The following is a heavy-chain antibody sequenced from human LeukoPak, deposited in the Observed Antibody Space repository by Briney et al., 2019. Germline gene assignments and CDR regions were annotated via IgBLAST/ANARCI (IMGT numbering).Heavy chain of an antibody. Sequence: SETLSLTCSVSGYSISSGYYWGWIRQPPGMGLEWIGNIYHSGSTYYNPSLKSRVTISLDTSKNQFSLELTSVTAADTAVYYCARRNDYGDYEPCDYWGQGTLVTVSS. CDR2: IYHSGST. CDR1: GYSISSGYY. D-gene: IGHD4-17*01. J-gene: IGHJ4*02. V-gene: IGHV4-38-2*02. CDR3: ARRNDYGDYEPCDY.